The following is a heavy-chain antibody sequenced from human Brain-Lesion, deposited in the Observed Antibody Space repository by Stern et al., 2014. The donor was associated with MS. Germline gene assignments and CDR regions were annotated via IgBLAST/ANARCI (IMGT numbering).Heavy chain of an antibody. D-gene: IGHD2-15*01. Sequence: VQLVESGPGLVKPSETLSLTCTVAGGSVSSTSYAWAWIRQPPGKGLEWIGTIYYSGDPYYSPSLKSRLTISLDTAKHQFSLQLRSVTAADTAVYYCAGEEDIRYCSGGSCTGNWFDPWGQGTLVTVSS. CDR3: AGEEDIRYCSGGSCTGNWFDP. CDR2: IYYSGDP. V-gene: IGHV4-39*01. CDR1: GGSVSSTSYA. J-gene: IGHJ5*02.